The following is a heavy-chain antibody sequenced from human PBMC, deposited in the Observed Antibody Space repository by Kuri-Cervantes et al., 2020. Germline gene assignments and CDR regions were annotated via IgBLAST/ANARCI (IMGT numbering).Heavy chain of an antibody. CDR2: ISSSSYI. V-gene: IGHV3-21*01. Sequence: GESLKISCAASGFTFSSYSMNWVRQAPGKGLEWVSSISSSSYIYYADSVKGRFTISRDNAKNSLYLQMNSLRAEDTAVYYCAGDGNYYGSGSYFFDYWGQGTLVTVSS. CDR1: GFTFSSYS. J-gene: IGHJ4*02. D-gene: IGHD3-10*01. CDR3: AGDGNYYGSGSYFFDY.